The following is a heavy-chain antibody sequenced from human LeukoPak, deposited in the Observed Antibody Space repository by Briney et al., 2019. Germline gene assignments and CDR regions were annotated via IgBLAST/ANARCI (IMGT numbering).Heavy chain of an antibody. CDR2: INPHSGGT. D-gene: IGHD3-22*01. V-gene: IGHV1-2*02. Sequence: ASVKVSCKASGYTFTDYCIHWVRQAPGQGLEWMGWINPHSGGTNYSQKFRGRVTMTRDTSISTAYMELSRLRSDDTAVYFCARGGLYYYDSSAYYHSDYWGQGTLVTVSS. CDR1: GYTFTDYC. CDR3: ARGGLYYYDSSAYYHSDY. J-gene: IGHJ4*02.